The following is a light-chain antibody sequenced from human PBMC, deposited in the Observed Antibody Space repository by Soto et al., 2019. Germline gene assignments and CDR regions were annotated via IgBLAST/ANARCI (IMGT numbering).Light chain of an antibody. V-gene: IGKV3-15*01. CDR1: QSVSNN. Sequence: EIVMTQSPATLSVSPGERATLSCRASQSVSNNLAWYQKKPGQAPRLLIYGASTRATGIPARVRGRGSGTEFALTVSSLHSEDLADYYCEQYNKSWTFGQGTRVDIK. J-gene: IGKJ1*01. CDR2: GAS. CDR3: EQYNKSWT.